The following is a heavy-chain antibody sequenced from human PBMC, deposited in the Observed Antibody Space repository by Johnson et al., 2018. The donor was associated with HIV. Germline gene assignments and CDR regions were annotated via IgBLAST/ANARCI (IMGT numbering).Heavy chain of an antibody. V-gene: IGHV3-30-3*01. D-gene: IGHD6-6*01. CDR2: ISYDGSKK. CDR3: ARGGSIAARREAFDI. J-gene: IGHJ3*02. Sequence: QVQLVESGGGVVQPGRSLRLSCAASGFTFSSYDMHWVRQAPGKGLEWVAVISYDGSKKYYADPVKGRFTISRDNSKNTLYLKMNSLRAEDTAVYYCARGGSIAARREAFDIWGQGTMVTVSS. CDR1: GFTFSSYD.